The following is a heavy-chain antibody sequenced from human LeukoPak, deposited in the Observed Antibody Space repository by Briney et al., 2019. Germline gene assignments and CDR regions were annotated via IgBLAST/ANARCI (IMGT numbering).Heavy chain of an antibody. CDR1: GFTFCDYA. D-gene: IGHD3-3*01. CDR2: IRSKVYGGTT. Sequence: GGSLRLSCTASGFTFCDYAMSWVRQAPGKGLEWVGFIRSKVYGGTTEYAASVKVRFTISRDDSKSIAYLQMTSLKTEDAGVYYCTRFTIVGVVDAFDIWGQGTMVSVSS. CDR3: TRFTIVGVVDAFDI. J-gene: IGHJ3*02. V-gene: IGHV3-49*04.